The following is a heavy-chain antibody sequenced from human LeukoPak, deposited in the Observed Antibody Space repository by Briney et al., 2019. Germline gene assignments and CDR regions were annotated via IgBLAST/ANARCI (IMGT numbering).Heavy chain of an antibody. CDR2: ISYDGSNK. CDR1: GFTFSSYG. CDR3: AKDKYGGNREYYFDY. D-gene: IGHD4-23*01. V-gene: IGHV3-30*18. Sequence: PGGSLRLSCAASGFTFSSYGMHWVRQAPGKGLEWVAVISYDGSNKCYADSVKGRFTISRDNSKNTLYLQMNSLRAEDTAVYYCAKDKYGGNREYYFDYWGQGTLVTVSS. J-gene: IGHJ4*02.